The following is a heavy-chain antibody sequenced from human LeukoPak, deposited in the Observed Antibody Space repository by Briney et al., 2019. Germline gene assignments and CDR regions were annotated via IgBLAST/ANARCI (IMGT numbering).Heavy chain of an antibody. J-gene: IGHJ4*02. D-gene: IGHD3-3*01. V-gene: IGHV3-15*01. CDR3: TTVNDFWSGYQYN. CDR1: GFTFSNAW. CDR2: IKSKTDGGTT. Sequence: GGSLRLSCAASGFTFSNAWMSWVRQAPGKGLEWVGRIKSKTDGGTTDYAAPLKGRFTISRDDSKNTLYLQMNSLKTEDTAVYYCTTVNDFWSGYQYNWGQGTLVTVSS.